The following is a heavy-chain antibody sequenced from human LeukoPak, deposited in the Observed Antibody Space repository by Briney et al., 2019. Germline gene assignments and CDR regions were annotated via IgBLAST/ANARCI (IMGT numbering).Heavy chain of an antibody. V-gene: IGHV3-30-3*01. Sequence: PGGSLRLSCAASGFTFSSYAMHWVRQAPGKGLEWVAVISYDGSNKYYADSVKGRFTISRDNSKNTLYLRMNSLRAEDTAVYYCARERYYYDSSGMDGYDAFDIWGQGTMVTVSS. J-gene: IGHJ3*02. CDR1: GFTFSSYA. CDR2: ISYDGSNK. CDR3: ARERYYYDSSGMDGYDAFDI. D-gene: IGHD3-22*01.